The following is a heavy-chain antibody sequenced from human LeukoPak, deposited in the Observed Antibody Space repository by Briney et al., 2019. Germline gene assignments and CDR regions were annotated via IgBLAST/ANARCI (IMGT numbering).Heavy chain of an antibody. J-gene: IGHJ4*02. D-gene: IGHD5-24*01. Sequence: GGSLRLSCAASGFTFNNDWMSWVRQAPGKGLEWVGRIKSKTDGATTDYAAPVKGRFTISRDDAKSTLYVQMNSLTTEDTAVYYCVTTIIRDNYTHGLEDWGQGTLVTVSS. V-gene: IGHV3-15*01. CDR2: IKSKTDGATT. CDR3: VTTIIRDNYTHGLED. CDR1: GFTFNNDW.